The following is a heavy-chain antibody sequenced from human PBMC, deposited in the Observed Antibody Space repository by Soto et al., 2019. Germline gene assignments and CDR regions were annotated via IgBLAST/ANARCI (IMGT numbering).Heavy chain of an antibody. Sequence: GGSLRLSCAASGFTVSSNYMSWVRQAPGKGLEWVSVIYSGGSTYYADSVKGRFTISRHNSKNTLYLQMNSLRAEDTAVYYCARGNCSGGSCYSGTRVAFDIWGQGTMVTVSS. CDR3: ARGNCSGGSCYSGTRVAFDI. D-gene: IGHD2-15*01. J-gene: IGHJ3*02. V-gene: IGHV3-53*04. CDR2: IYSGGST. CDR1: GFTVSSNY.